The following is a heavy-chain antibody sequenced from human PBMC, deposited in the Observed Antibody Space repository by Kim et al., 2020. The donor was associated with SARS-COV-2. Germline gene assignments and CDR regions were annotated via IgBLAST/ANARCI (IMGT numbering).Heavy chain of an antibody. V-gene: IGHV3-11*01. Sequence: GGSLRLSCAASGFTFSGQFMNWIRQAPGKGLEWVSYISSGGGNTIFDADSVKRRFTISGDNAKNSQYLQMNSRSADTTAEYCCTRADIGRDDFDIWGRGT. CDR3: TRADIGRDDFDI. J-gene: IGHJ3*02. CDR1: GFTFSGQF. CDR2: ISSGGGNTI. D-gene: IGHD1-26*01.